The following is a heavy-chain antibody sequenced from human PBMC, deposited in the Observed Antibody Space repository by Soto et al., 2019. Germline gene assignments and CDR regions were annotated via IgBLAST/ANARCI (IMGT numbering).Heavy chain of an antibody. J-gene: IGHJ4*02. CDR3: ARAPSFLLWSGGGPYCFDY. CDR2: IYYSGST. Sequence: SETLSLTCTVSGGSISSYYWSWIRQPPGKGLEWIGYIYYSGSTNYNPSLTSRVTISVDTSKNQFSLRLSSVTAADTAVYYCARAPSFLLWSGGGPYCFDYWGQGTLVTVSS. D-gene: IGHD3-10*01. CDR1: GGSISSYY. V-gene: IGHV4-59*12.